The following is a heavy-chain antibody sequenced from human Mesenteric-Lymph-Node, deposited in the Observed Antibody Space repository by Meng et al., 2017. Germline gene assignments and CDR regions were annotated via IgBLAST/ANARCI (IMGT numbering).Heavy chain of an antibody. D-gene: IGHD2-2*01. J-gene: IGHJ4*02. V-gene: IGHV5-51*01. CDR2: INPGDSDL. CDR3: AKLGGYCNSANCYRGDYFDY. Sequence: GGSLRLSCKGSGYSFTSYWIGWVRQMPGKGLEWMGIINPGDSDLRFSPSFQGQVTISADKSINTVYLQWSSLQASDTAIYYCAKLGGYCNSANCYRGDYFDYWGQGTLVTVSS. CDR1: GYSFTSYW.